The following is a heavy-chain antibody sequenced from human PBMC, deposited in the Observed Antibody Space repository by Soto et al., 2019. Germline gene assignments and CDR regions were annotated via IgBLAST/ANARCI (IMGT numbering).Heavy chain of an antibody. V-gene: IGHV1-69*06. CDR2: ILHSFGTA. CDR3: ARDDCSSTSCYTYSSSSSGRDV. D-gene: IGHD2-2*02. Sequence: QVQLVQSGAEVKKPGSSVKVSCKASGGTFSSYAISCVRQAPGQGLEWMGGILHSFGTANYGQKFQGRVTITADNSTSTAYMELSSLRSEDTDVYYCARDDCSSTSCYTYSSSSSGRDVWGQGTTVTVSS. CDR1: GGTFSSYA. J-gene: IGHJ6*02.